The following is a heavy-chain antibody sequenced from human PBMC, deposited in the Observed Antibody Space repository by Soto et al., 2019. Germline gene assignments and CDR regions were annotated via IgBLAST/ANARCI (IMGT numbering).Heavy chain of an antibody. V-gene: IGHV3-33*01. Sequence: QVQLVESGGGEVQPGRSLRLSCAASGFTFNTYGMHWVRQAPGKGLEWVAVIWYDGSNKYYADSVKGRFTISRDTSKNTLYMEMNSLRAEDTAVYHCARGGYSAGWTYGMDVWGQGTTVTVS. CDR2: IWYDGSNK. D-gene: IGHD5-12*01. J-gene: IGHJ6*02. CDR1: GFTFNTYG. CDR3: ARGGYSAGWTYGMDV.